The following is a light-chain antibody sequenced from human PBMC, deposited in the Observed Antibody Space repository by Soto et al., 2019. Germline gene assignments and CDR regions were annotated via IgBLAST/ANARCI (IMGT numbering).Light chain of an antibody. CDR1: QSISSW. CDR3: QQYNSYPS. V-gene: IGKV1-5*03. J-gene: IGKJ4*01. CDR2: KAS. Sequence: DIQMTQSPSTLSASVGDRVTITCRASQSISSWLAWYQQKPGKAPKLLIYKASSLESGVPSRFSGSGSGTEFTLAISSLQPDDFAPYYCQQYNSYPSFGGGTRGEIK.